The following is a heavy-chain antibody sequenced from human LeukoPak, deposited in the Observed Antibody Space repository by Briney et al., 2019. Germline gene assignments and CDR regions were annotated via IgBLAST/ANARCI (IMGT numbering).Heavy chain of an antibody. Sequence: GGSLRLSCAASGFTFSSYGMHWVRQAPGKGLEWVAVMSYDGRNKNYADSVKGRFTISRDNSMNTLYLQMNGLRPEDTAVYYCAKVARDFWSGHAFDYWGQGTLVTVSS. D-gene: IGHD3-3*01. V-gene: IGHV3-30*04. CDR3: AKVARDFWSGHAFDY. J-gene: IGHJ4*02. CDR2: MSYDGRNK. CDR1: GFTFSSYG.